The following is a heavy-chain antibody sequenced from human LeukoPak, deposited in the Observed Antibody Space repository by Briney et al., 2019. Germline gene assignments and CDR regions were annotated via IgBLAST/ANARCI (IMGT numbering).Heavy chain of an antibody. CDR3: ARGKGIAVSSFDS. CDR2: ISGSGTST. Sequence: GGSPRLSCAASGFTFSSYAMSWVHQAPGKGLEWVSGISGSGTSTYYADSVKGRFTISRDNSKNTMSLQMNSLRAEDTALYYCARGKGIAVSSFDSWGQGTLVTVSS. CDR1: GFTFSSYA. D-gene: IGHD6-19*01. J-gene: IGHJ4*02. V-gene: IGHV3-23*01.